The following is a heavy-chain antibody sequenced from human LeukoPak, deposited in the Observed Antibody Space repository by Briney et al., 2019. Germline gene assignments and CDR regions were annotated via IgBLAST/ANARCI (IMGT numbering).Heavy chain of an antibody. CDR2: IYTSGST. V-gene: IGHV4-4*07. CDR1: GGPISSYH. J-gene: IGHJ5*02. CDR3: ARLVKGNWFDP. Sequence: SETLSLTCTVSGGPISSYHWSWPRQPAGKGLEWIGRIYTSGSTNYNPSLKSRVTMSVDTSKNQFSLKLSSVIAADTAVYYCARLVKGNWFDPWGQGTLVTVSS.